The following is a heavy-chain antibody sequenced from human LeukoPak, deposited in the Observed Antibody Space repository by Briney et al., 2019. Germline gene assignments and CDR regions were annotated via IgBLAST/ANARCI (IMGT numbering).Heavy chain of an antibody. CDR3: AREGYYDSSGYFH. V-gene: IGHV4-30-4*01. CDR2: IYYSGST. J-gene: IGHJ4*02. CDR1: GGSISSGDYY. D-gene: IGHD3-22*01. Sequence: SQALSLTCTVSGGSISSGDYYWSWIRQPPGKGLEWIGYIYYSGSTYYNPSLKSRVTISVDTSKNQFSLKLSSVTAADTAVYYCAREGYYDSSGYFHWGQGTLVTVSS.